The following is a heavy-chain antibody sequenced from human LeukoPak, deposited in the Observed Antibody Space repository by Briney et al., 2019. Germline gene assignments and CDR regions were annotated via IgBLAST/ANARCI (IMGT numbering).Heavy chain of an antibody. CDR3: ARDHHVDTAMAGQYYFDY. V-gene: IGHV4-59*12. Sequence: SETLSLTCTVSGGSISSYYWSWIRQPPGKGLEWIGYIYYSGSTNYNPSLKSRVTISVDTSKNQFSLKLSSVTAADTAVYYCARDHHVDTAMAGQYYFDYWGQGTLVTVSS. J-gene: IGHJ4*02. CDR2: IYYSGST. CDR1: GGSISSYY. D-gene: IGHD5-18*01.